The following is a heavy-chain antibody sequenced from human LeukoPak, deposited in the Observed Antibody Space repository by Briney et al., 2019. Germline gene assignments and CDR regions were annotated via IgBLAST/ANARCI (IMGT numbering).Heavy chain of an antibody. D-gene: IGHD6-6*01. V-gene: IGHV1-2*02. CDR3: ARGASRPSVPSRY. CDR2: INPNSGGT. J-gene: IGHJ4*02. Sequence: ASVKISCKASGYTFTGYYMHWVRQAPGQGLEWMGWINPNSGGTNYAQKFQGRVTMTRDTSISTAYMELSRLRSDDTAVYYCARGASRPSVPSRYWGQGTLVTVSS. CDR1: GYTFTGYY.